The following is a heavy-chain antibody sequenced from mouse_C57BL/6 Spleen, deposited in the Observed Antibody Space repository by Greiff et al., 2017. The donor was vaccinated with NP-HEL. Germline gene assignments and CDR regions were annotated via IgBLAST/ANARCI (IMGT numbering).Heavy chain of an antibody. CDR1: GYTFTNYW. V-gene: IGHV1-63*01. Sequence: QVQLKESGAELVRPGTSVQMSCKASGYTFTNYWIGWAKQRPGHGLEWIGDIYPGGGYTNYNEKFKGKATLTADKSSSTAYMQFSSLTSEDSAIYYCARRDFDYGYFDVWGTGTTVTVSS. D-gene: IGHD3-3*01. J-gene: IGHJ1*03. CDR2: IYPGGGYT. CDR3: ARRDFDYGYFDV.